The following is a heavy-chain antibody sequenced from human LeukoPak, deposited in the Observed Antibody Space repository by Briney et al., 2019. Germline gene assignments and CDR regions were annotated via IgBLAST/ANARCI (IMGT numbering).Heavy chain of an antibody. CDR3: ARAGLHITMVRGVPFDP. CDR1: GYTFTSYG. J-gene: IGHJ5*02. D-gene: IGHD3-10*01. Sequence: ASVKVSCKASGYTFTSYGISWVRQAPGQGLEWMGWISAYNGNTNYAQKLQGGVTMTTDTSTSTAYMELRSLRSDDTAVYYCARAGLHITMVRGVPFDPWGQGTLVTVSS. V-gene: IGHV1-18*04. CDR2: ISAYNGNT.